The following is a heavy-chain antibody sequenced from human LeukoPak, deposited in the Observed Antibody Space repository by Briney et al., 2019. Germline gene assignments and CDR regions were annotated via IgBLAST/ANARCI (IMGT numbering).Heavy chain of an antibody. CDR2: ISAYNGNT. V-gene: IGHV1-18*01. CDR3: ARVDYSNNNWFDP. J-gene: IGHJ5*02. D-gene: IGHD4-11*01. CDR1: GGTFSSYG. Sequence: ASGKVSCKASGGTFSSYGISWVRQAPGQGLEWMGWISAYNGNTNYAQKLQGRVTMTTDTSTGTDYMELRSLRSDDTAVYYCARVDYSNNNWFDPWGQGTLVTVSS.